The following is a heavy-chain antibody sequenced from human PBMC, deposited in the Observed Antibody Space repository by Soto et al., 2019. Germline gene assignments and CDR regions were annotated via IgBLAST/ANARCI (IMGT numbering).Heavy chain of an antibody. CDR2: ITGTSAFT. J-gene: IGHJ4*02. CDR3: ARDNLAFQGAFDL. D-gene: IGHD3-16*01. V-gene: IGHV3-21*01. CDR1: GFIFSNFQ. Sequence: PGGSRRLYCAASGFIFSNFQINGGRQAPGRGLEWLSSITGTSAFTHYADSIEGRFTISRDNPNNLLFLQMDNLRPEDTAVYYCARDNLAFQGAFDLWGQGTLVTVS.